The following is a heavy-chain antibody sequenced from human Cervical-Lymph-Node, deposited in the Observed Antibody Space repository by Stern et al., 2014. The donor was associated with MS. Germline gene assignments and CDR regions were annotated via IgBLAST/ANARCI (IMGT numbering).Heavy chain of an antibody. D-gene: IGHD2-2*01. Sequence: VQLVQSGGGVVQSGRSLRLSCAASGFTFSSYGMHWVRPAPGKGLEWVAVIWYDGSNKYYADSVKGRFTISRDNSKNTLYLQMSTLRAEDTAVYYCARDNDIVVLPAALDYWGQGTLVTVSS. CDR2: IWYDGSNK. CDR1: GFTFSSYG. J-gene: IGHJ4*02. V-gene: IGHV3-33*01. CDR3: ARDNDIVVLPAALDY.